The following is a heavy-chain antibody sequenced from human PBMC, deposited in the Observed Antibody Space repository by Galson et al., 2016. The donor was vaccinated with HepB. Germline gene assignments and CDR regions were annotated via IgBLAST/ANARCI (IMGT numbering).Heavy chain of an antibody. CDR1: GFTFGIYA. Sequence: SLRLSCAASGFTFGIYAMNWVRQAPGKGLEWVSAISSSAGNTYYAASVKGRFTISRDNSKNTLYLQMKNLRAEDTAVYYCAKEMGNDNGWYGEFDYWGQGTLVTVSS. D-gene: IGHD6-19*01. J-gene: IGHJ4*02. CDR3: AKEMGNDNGWYGEFDY. V-gene: IGHV3-23*01. CDR2: ISSSAGNT.